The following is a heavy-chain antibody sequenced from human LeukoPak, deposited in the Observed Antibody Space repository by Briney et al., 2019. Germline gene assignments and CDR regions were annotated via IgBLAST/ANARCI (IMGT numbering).Heavy chain of an antibody. J-gene: IGHJ4*02. D-gene: IGHD3-22*01. CDR3: AREGSGYPDY. CDR2: IWYDGSNK. Sequence: QSGRSLRLSCAASGFTFSSYAMHWVRQAPGKGLEWVAVIWYDGSNKYYADSVKGRFTISRDNSKNTLYLQMNSLRAEDTAVYYCAREGSGYPDYWGQGTLVTVSS. CDR1: GFTFSSYA. V-gene: IGHV3-33*08.